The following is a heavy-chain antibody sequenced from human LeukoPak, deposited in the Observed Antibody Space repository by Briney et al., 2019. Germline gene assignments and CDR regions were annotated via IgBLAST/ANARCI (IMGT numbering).Heavy chain of an antibody. J-gene: IGHJ5*02. CDR3: ARSYYYDSSGYFFDP. CDR1: GGSISSGGYS. CDR2: IYHSGST. V-gene: IGHV4-30-2*01. Sequence: SETLSLTCAVSGGSISSGGYSWSWIRQPPGKGLEWIVYIYHSGSTYYNPSLKSRVTISVDRSKNQFSLKLSSVTAADTAVYYCARSYYYDSSGYFFDPWGQGTLVTVSS. D-gene: IGHD3-22*01.